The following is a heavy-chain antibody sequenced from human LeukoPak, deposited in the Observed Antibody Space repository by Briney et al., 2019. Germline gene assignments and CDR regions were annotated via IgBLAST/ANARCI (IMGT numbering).Heavy chain of an antibody. J-gene: IGHJ4*02. CDR1: GYTFTSYY. V-gene: IGHV1-2*02. CDR3: ARARFLEWLPHFDY. D-gene: IGHD3-3*01. CDR2: INPSGGST. Sequence: ASVKVSCKASGYTFTSYYMHWVRQAPGQGLEWMGIINPSGGSTNYAQKFQGRVTTTRDTSISTAYMELSRLRSDDTAVYYCARARFLEWLPHFDYWGQGTLVTVSS.